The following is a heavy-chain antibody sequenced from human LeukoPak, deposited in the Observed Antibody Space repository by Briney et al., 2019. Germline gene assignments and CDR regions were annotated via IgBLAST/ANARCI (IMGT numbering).Heavy chain of an antibody. Sequence: SVTLSLTCTVAGGSISSGNYHWSWIRQPAGKRLEWIGRIYTGASTKYNPSFKIRLNISIGKSNSQFTMKLTSVPAADSAVYFCARGPLLGDDYDPPFRYWGQGTLVTVYS. CDR1: GGSISSGNYH. CDR3: ARGPLLGDDYDPPFRY. D-gene: IGHD4/OR15-4a*01. J-gene: IGHJ4*02. CDR2: IYTGAST. V-gene: IGHV4-61*02.